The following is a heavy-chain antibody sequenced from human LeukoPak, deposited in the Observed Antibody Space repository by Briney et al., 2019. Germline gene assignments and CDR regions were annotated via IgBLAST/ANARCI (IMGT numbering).Heavy chain of an antibody. D-gene: IGHD5-18*01. CDR2: IYPGGGST. V-gene: IGHV1-46*01. Sequence: ASVKVSCKASGYTFTSYYIHWVRQAPGQGLEWMGIIYPGGGSTNSAQKFQGRVTMTRDMSTSTVYMELSSLRSEDTAVYYCARDDGQGVTNDYWGQGTLVTVSS. J-gene: IGHJ4*02. CDR3: ARDDGQGVTNDY. CDR1: GYTFTSYY.